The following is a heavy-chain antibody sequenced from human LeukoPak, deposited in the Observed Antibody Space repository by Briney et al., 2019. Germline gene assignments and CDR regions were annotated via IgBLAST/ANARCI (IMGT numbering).Heavy chain of an antibody. Sequence: PSETLSLTCAVSRGSISSSNWWSWVRQPPGKGLEWIGEIYHSGSTNYNPSLKSRVTISVDKSKNQFSLKLSSVTAADTAVYYCARDPIVVVVAAPGSWYYYYGMDVWGQGTTVTVSS. V-gene: IGHV4-4*02. D-gene: IGHD2-15*01. CDR3: ARDPIVVVVAAPGSWYYYYGMDV. CDR1: RGSISSSNW. CDR2: IYHSGST. J-gene: IGHJ6*02.